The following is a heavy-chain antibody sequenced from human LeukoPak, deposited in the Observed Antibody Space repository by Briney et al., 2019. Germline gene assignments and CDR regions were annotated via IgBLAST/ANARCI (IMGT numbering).Heavy chain of an antibody. Sequence: PGGSLRLSCAASGFTFSGSAMPWVRQASGKGLEWVGRIRSKANSYATAYAASVKGRFTISRDDSKNTAYLQMNSLKTEDTAVYYCTRRYTFEGVIVIDYWGQGTLVTVSS. CDR3: TRRYTFEGVIVIDY. CDR2: IRSKANSYAT. J-gene: IGHJ4*02. D-gene: IGHD3-16*02. CDR1: GFTFSGSA. V-gene: IGHV3-73*01.